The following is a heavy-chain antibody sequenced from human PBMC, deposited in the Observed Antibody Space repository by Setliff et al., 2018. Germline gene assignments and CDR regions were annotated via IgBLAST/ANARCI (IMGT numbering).Heavy chain of an antibody. CDR1: GFTLSRFW. Sequence: GGSLRLSCVTSGFTLSRFWMHWVRQVPGKGLVWVSRLHPNGITTRYADSVKRRFTIYRDMAENTLYLQINSLRAEDTAVYYCARSPRPPTSLDYVDVWGDGTMVTVSS. D-gene: IGHD2-2*01. V-gene: IGHV3-74*01. CDR3: ARSPRPPTSLDYVDV. CDR2: LHPNGITT. J-gene: IGHJ6*03.